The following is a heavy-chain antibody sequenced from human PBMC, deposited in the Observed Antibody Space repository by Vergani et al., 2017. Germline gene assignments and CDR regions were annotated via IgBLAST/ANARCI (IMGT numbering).Heavy chain of an antibody. Sequence: QVQLQESGPGLVKPSETLSLTCTVSGGSISSYYWRWIRQPPGKGLEWIGYIYYSGSTNYNPSLKSRVTISVDTSKNQFSLKLSSVTAADTAVYYCARGQVYADDYFDYWGQGTLVTVSS. V-gene: IGHV4-59*01. CDR2: IYYSGST. CDR1: GGSISSYY. J-gene: IGHJ4*02. CDR3: ARGQVYADDYFDY. D-gene: IGHD2-8*01.